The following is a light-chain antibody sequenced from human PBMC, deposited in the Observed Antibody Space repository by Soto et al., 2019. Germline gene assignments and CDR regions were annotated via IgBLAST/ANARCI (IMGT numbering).Light chain of an antibody. J-gene: IGLJ1*01. CDR2: DVA. V-gene: IGLV2-14*03. CDR3: SSYTTSSTRV. Sequence: QSVLTQPASVSGSPGQSITISCTGSSSDVGGFNFVSWYQQHPGKAPKLMIYDVARRPSGVFNRFSGSKSGNTASLTISGLQTEDEADYYCSSYTTSSTRVFGTGTKVTVL. CDR1: SSDVGGFNF.